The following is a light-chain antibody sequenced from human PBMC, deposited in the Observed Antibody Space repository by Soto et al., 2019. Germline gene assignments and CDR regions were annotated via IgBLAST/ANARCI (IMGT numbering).Light chain of an antibody. V-gene: IGKV3D-20*02. CDR1: ESVTSNY. CDR2: GAS. CDR3: QQRHMWPIT. Sequence: EIVLTQSPGTLSLSPGERATLSCGASESVTSNYLAWYQQKPGQAPRLLIFGASTRATGIPPRFSGSGSGTDFTLTISSLEPEDSAVYYCQQRHMWPITFGQGTRLEIK. J-gene: IGKJ5*01.